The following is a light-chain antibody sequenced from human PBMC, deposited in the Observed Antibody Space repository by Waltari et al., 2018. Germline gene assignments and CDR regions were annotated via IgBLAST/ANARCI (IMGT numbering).Light chain of an antibody. CDR2: KDT. CDR3: HSTHSNYWV. CDR1: ELPKQY. J-gene: IGLJ3*02. Sequence: SYELTQPPSVSVSPGQTAKTTCSGDELPKQYAYWYQQRPGQAPVLVIDKDTERPSGIPGRISASSSGTTVTLTISGVQAEDEADYYCHSTHSNYWVFGGGTKLTVL. V-gene: IGLV3-25*03.